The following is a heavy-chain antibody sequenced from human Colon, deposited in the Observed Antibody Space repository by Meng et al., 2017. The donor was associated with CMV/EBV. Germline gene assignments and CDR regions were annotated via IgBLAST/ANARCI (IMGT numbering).Heavy chain of an antibody. CDR2: INPITGGT. CDR3: ASLSGGDFDY. D-gene: IGHD1-26*01. J-gene: IGHJ4*02. CDR1: EYTFTGYF. Sequence: QVLLVQPGAEVKKPGASVKVSCKAPEYTFTGYFMYWVRQAPGQGLEWLGVINPITGGTNYAQKFQGRVTMTRDTSMNTAYMELSRLRSDDTAVYYCASLSGGDFDYWGQGTLVTVSS. V-gene: IGHV1-2*02.